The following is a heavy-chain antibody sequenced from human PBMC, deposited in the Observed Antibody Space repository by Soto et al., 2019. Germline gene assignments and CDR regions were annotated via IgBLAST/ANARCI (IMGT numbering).Heavy chain of an antibody. CDR1: GGSFSGYY. CDR3: ARGEISKGPSHKAARPLWYFDL. V-gene: IGHV4-34*01. CDR2: INHSGST. Sequence: QVQLQQWGAGLLKPSETLSLTCAVYGGSFSGYYWSWIRQPPGKGLEWIGEINHSGSTNYNPSLKSRVTISVDTSKNQFSLKLSSVTAADTAVYYCARGEISKGPSHKAARPLWYFDLWGRGTLVTVSS. D-gene: IGHD6-6*01. J-gene: IGHJ2*01.